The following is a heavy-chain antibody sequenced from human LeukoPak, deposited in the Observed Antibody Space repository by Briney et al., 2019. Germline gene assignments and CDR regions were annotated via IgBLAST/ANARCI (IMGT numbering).Heavy chain of an antibody. J-gene: IGHJ4*02. D-gene: IGHD5-12*01. V-gene: IGHV1-2*02. Sequence: ASVKVSCKASGYTFTDYYMHRVRQAPGQGLEWMGWINTNSGGTDYAQKFQGRVTMTRDTSINTAYMDLSRLTSDDTAVYFCATAGAILGRLTIWAQGTLVTVSS. CDR3: ATAGAILGRLTI. CDR2: INTNSGGT. CDR1: GYTFTDYY.